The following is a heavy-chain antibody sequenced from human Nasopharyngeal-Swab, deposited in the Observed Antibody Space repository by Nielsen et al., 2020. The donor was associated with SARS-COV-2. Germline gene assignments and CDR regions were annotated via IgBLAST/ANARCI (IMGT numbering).Heavy chain of an antibody. Sequence: GGSLRLSCAASGFTFSSYWMTWVRQAPGKGLEWVANIKHDGSANYYADSVKGRFTISRDNAKSSLHLQMNSLRAEDTAVYYCARHYDFWSGYYNSHFYGMDVWGQGTTVTVSS. D-gene: IGHD3-3*01. CDR1: GFTFSSYW. J-gene: IGHJ6*02. CDR3: ARHYDFWSGYYNSHFYGMDV. CDR2: IKHDGSAN. V-gene: IGHV3-7*01.